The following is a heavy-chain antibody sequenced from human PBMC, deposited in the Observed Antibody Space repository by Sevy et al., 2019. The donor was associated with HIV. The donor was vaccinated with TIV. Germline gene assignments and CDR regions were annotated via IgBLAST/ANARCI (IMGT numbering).Heavy chain of an antibody. D-gene: IGHD5-18*01. CDR1: GFSVNSNY. V-gene: IGHV3-66*01. J-gene: IGHJ4*02. Sequence: GSLRLSCAASGFSVNSNYMTWVRQAPGKGLEGVSVIYSDDTTYHADSVKDRFTISRDNFKNTLYLHMSSLRAEDTAVYYCARGKSGYGYALNYWGQGTLVTVSS. CDR3: ARGKSGYGYALNY. CDR2: IYSDDTT.